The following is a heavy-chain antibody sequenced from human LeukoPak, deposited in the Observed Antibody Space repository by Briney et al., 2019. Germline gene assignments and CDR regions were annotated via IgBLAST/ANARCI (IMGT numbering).Heavy chain of an antibody. V-gene: IGHV3-30*04. CDR3: ARVHYSTGHYHYFDS. D-gene: IGHD3-9*01. J-gene: IGHJ4*02. CDR1: GFTFSTYP. Sequence: GGSLRLSCEASGFTFSTYPMHWVRQAPDKGLEWVAMISHHGSNEYYADSVKGRFTISRGNSKNTLYLQMNNPRVEDTAIYYCARVHYSTGHYHYFDSWGQGTLVTVSS. CDR2: ISHHGSNE.